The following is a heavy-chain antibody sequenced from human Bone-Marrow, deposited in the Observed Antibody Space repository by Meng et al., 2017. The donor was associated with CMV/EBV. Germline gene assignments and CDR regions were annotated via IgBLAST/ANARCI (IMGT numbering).Heavy chain of an antibody. CDR2: ISAYNGNT. CDR1: GYTFTSYG. J-gene: IGHJ5*02. D-gene: IGHD4-11*01. V-gene: IGHV1-18*01. Sequence: ASGKVSCKASGYTFTSYGISWVRQAPGQGLEWMGWISAYNGNTNYAQKFQGRVTMTRNTSISTAYMELSSLRSEDTAVYYCARGDSHDYSNYANWFDPWGQGTLVTVSS. CDR3: ARGDSHDYSNYANWFDP.